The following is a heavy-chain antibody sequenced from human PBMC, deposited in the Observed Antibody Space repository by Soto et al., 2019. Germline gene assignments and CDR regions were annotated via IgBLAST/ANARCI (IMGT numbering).Heavy chain of an antibody. CDR2: ISTYNGDT. CDR1: GYTFTRSG. V-gene: IGHV1-18*01. Sequence: QVQLVQSGAEVKKPGASVKVSCKASGYTFTRSGISWVRQAPGQGVEWMGWISTYNGDTNYAQTFQGRVTMTTDTSTSTVHMEVRSLRSDDTAVYYCAREGVPPYYYYGMDVWGQGTPVTVSS. J-gene: IGHJ6*02. CDR3: AREGVPPYYYYGMDV.